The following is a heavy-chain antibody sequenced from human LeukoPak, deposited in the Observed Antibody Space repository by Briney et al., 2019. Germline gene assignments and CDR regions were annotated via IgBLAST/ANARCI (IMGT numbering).Heavy chain of an antibody. CDR3: TTGSEWELPSYFDY. CDR1: GFTFSNAW. CDR2: IKNKTDGGTT. V-gene: IGHV3-15*07. Sequence: GGSLRLSCAASGFTFSNAWMNWVRQAPGKGLEWVGRIKNKTDGGTTDYAAPVKGRFTISRDDSKNTLYLQMNSLKTEDTAVYNCTTGSEWELPSYFDYWGQGTLVTVSS. D-gene: IGHD1-26*01. J-gene: IGHJ4*02.